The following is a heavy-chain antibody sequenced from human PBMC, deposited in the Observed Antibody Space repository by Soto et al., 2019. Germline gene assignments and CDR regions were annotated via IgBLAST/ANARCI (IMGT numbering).Heavy chain of an antibody. D-gene: IGHD5-18*01. CDR2: IYPGDSDT. CDR3: ARRVGYSYGYGSYYGMDV. Sequence: GESLKISCKGSGYSFTSYWIGWVRQMPGKGLEWMGIIYPGDSDTRYSPSFQGQVTISADKSISTAYLQWSSLKASDTAMYYCARRVGYSYGYGSYYGMDVWGQGTTVTVSS. J-gene: IGHJ6*02. V-gene: IGHV5-51*01. CDR1: GYSFTSYW.